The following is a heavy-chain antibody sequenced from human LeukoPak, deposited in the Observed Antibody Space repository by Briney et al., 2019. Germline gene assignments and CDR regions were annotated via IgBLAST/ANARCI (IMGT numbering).Heavy chain of an antibody. CDR1: GYNFISYY. CDR2: INPSGGST. V-gene: IGHV1-46*01. D-gene: IGHD2-8*01. J-gene: IGHJ6*02. Sequence: ASVKVSCKASGYNFISYYMHWVRQAPGQGLEWMGIINPSGGSTSYAQKFQDRVTMTRDTSTSTVYMELSSLKSEDTAVYYCAREDVVLVDAVRYYYYGMDVWGQGTTVTVS. CDR3: AREDVVLVDAVRYYYYGMDV.